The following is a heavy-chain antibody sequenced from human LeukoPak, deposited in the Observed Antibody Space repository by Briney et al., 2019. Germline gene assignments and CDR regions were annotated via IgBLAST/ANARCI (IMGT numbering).Heavy chain of an antibody. CDR3: AKIWNYDPTSDY. V-gene: IGHV3-30*18. J-gene: IGHJ4*02. D-gene: IGHD1-7*01. CDR1: GFTFSSYS. Sequence: PSGGSLRLSCAASGFTFSSYSMNWVRQAPGKGLEWVAVISYDGSNKYYADSVKGRFTISRDNSKNTLYLQMNSLRAEDTAVYYCAKIWNYDPTSDYWGQGTLVTVSS. CDR2: ISYDGSNK.